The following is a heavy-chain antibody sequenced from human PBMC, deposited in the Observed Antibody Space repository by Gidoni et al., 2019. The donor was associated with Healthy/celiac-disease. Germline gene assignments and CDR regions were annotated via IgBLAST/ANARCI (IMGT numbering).Heavy chain of an antibody. V-gene: IGHV4-39*07. J-gene: IGHJ4*02. Sequence: QLQLQESGPGLVKPSETLSLTCTVSGGSISSSSYYWGWIRQPPGKGLEWIGSIYYSGSTYYNPSLKSRVTISVDTSKNQFSLKLSSVTAADTAVYYCARGLRDEQWLAHPFDYWGQGTLVTVSS. CDR2: IYYSGST. CDR1: GGSISSSSYY. CDR3: ARGLRDEQWLAHPFDY. D-gene: IGHD6-19*01.